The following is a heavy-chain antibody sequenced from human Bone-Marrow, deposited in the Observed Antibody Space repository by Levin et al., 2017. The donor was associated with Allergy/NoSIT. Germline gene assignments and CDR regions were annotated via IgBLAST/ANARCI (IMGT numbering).Heavy chain of an antibody. CDR2: VYTSGTA. D-gene: IGHD6-19*01. CDR1: GDSISSGSHY. J-gene: IGHJ4*02. CDR3: ARDGGSIPVAGPFDY. Sequence: SETLSLTCTVSGDSISSGSHYWSWIRQPAGKALEWIGRVYTSGTANYNPSLKSRLTISVDTSKNQFSLNLRSVTVAATAVYYCARDGGSIPVAGPFDYWGQGTLGNVSS. V-gene: IGHV4-61*02.